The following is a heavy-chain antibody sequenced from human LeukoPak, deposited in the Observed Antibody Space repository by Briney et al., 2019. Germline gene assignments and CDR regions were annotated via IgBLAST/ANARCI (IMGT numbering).Heavy chain of an antibody. CDR2: IWYGGSNK. J-gene: IGHJ4*02. V-gene: IGHV3-33*01. CDR1: GFTFSSYG. CDR3: ARGNSRETKRLRYFDWLLDY. D-gene: IGHD3-9*01. Sequence: GGSLRLSCAASGFTFSSYGMHWVRQAPGKGLEWVAVIWYGGSNKYYADSVKGRFTISRDNSKNTLYLQMNSLRAEDTAVYYCARGNSRETKRLRYFDWLLDYWGQGTLVTVSS.